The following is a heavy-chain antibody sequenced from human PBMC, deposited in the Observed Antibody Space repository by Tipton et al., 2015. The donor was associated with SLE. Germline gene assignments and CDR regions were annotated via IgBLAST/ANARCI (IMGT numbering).Heavy chain of an antibody. CDR1: GYSISSGFY. CDR3: ARGVRQGYFDY. V-gene: IGHV4-38-2*02. CDR2: IYFSGST. J-gene: IGHJ4*02. Sequence: TLSITCTVSGYSISSGFYWGWIRQHPGKGLEWIGYIYFSGSTYYNPSLKSRVTISVDTSKNQFSLKLSSVTAADTAVYYCARGVRQGYFDYWGQGTLVTVSS. D-gene: IGHD3-10*01.